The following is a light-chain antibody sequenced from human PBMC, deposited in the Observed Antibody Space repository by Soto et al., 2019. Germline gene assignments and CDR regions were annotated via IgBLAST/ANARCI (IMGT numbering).Light chain of an antibody. CDR2: AAI. V-gene: IGKV1-12*01. CDR1: QDIDSW. Sequence: DIQMTQSPSSVSASIGDRVTITCRASQDIDSWLAWFQQKPGEAPRLLIYAAISLHSGVPSRFSGAGSGTDFSLTISSLQPEDFATCFCLQGNSFPLTFGGGTKVEIK. CDR3: LQGNSFPLT. J-gene: IGKJ4*01.